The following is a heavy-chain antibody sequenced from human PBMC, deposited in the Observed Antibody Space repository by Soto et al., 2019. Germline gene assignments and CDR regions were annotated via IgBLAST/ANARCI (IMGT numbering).Heavy chain of an antibody. Sequence: PSETLSLTCTVSGGSISSGDYYWSWIRQPPGKGLEWIGYIYYSGSTYYNPSLKSRVTISVDTSKNQFSLKLSSVTAADTAVYYCASSYSGYGDFDYWGQGTLVTVSS. V-gene: IGHV4-30-4*01. CDR1: GGSISSGDYY. CDR3: ASSYSGYGDFDY. J-gene: IGHJ4*02. D-gene: IGHD5-12*01. CDR2: IYYSGST.